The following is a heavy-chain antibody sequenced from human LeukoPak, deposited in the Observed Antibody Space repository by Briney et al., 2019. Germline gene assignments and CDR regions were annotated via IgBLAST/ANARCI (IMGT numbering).Heavy chain of an antibody. D-gene: IGHD4-17*01. CDR2: INSDGSST. Sequence: PGGSLRLSCAASGFTFDDYAMHWVRQAPGKGLEWVSRINSDGSSTSYADSVKGRFTISRDNAKNTLYLQMNSLRAEDTAVYYCARAAEAGDYVFHWGQGTLVTVSS. J-gene: IGHJ4*02. CDR3: ARAAEAGDYVFH. V-gene: IGHV3-74*01. CDR1: GFTFDDYA.